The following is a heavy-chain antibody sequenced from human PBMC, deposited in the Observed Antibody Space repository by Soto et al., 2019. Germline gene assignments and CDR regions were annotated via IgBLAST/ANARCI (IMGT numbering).Heavy chain of an antibody. Sequence: QVQLVQSGAEVKKPGSSVKVSCKASGGTSSSYAISWVRQAPGQGLEWMGGIIPIFDTADYAQKFQGRVTITADESTNTAYMELSSLRSEDTAVYYCAGHSSGVPGYYYGMDVWGQGTTVTVSS. CDR1: GGTSSSYA. CDR3: AGHSSGVPGYYYGMDV. CDR2: IIPIFDTA. D-gene: IGHD3-22*01. J-gene: IGHJ6*02. V-gene: IGHV1-69*12.